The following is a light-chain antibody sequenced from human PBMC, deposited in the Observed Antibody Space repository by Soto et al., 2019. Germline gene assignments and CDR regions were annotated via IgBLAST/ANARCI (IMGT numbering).Light chain of an antibody. CDR3: QQYNIWALT. CDR2: DAS. V-gene: IGKV3-15*01. CDR1: QSVSSN. Sequence: EIVMTQSPATLSVSPGERATLSCRASQSVSSNLAWYQQKPVQATRLLSYDASTRATGIPARFSGSGSGTEFTLTNSSLQSEDFAVYYCQQYNIWALTFRQATEAEIK. J-gene: IGKJ1*01.